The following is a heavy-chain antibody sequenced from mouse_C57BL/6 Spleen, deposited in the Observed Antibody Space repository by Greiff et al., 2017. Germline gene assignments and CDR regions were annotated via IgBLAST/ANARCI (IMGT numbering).Heavy chain of an antibody. V-gene: IGHV10-1*01. D-gene: IGHD1-1*01. CDR3: VRHTTVVADWYFDV. J-gene: IGHJ1*03. CDR2: IRSKSNNYAT. CDR1: GFSFNTYA. Sequence: EVQRVESGGGLVQPKGSLKLSCAASGFSFNTYAMNWVRQAPGKGLEWVARIRSKSNNYATYYADSVKDRFTISRDDSESMLYLQMNNLKTEDTAMYYCVRHTTVVADWYFDVWGTGTTVTVSS.